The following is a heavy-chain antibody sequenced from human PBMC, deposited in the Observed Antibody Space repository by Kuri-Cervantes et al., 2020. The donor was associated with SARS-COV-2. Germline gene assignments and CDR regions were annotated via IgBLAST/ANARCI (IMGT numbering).Heavy chain of an antibody. J-gene: IGHJ4*02. CDR1: GYTFTGYY. CDR3: ARARYSGSYLFDY. CDR2: INPNSGGT. V-gene: IGHV1-2*02. D-gene: IGHD1-26*01. Sequence: ASLQVACKASGYTFTGYYMHWVRQAPGQGLEWMGWINPNSGGTNYAQKFQGRVTMTRDTSISTAYMELSRLRSDDTAVYYCARARYSGSYLFDYWGQGTLVTVSS.